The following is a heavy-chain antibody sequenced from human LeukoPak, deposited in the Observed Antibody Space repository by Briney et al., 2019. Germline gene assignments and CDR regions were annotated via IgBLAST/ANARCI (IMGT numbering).Heavy chain of an antibody. CDR2: IYYSGST. D-gene: IGHD2-2*01. V-gene: IGHV4-59*01. CDR1: GGSISSYY. Sequence: TSETLSLTCTVSGGSISSYYWSWIRQPPGKGLEWIGYIYYSGSTNYNPSLKSRVTISVDTSKNQFSLKLGSVTAADTAVYYCARLGDVVVPAAIHWGQGTLVTVSS. J-gene: IGHJ4*02. CDR3: ARLGDVVVPAAIH.